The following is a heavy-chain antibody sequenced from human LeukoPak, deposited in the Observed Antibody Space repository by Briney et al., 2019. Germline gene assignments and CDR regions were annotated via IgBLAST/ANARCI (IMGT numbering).Heavy chain of an antibody. CDR1: GGSISSSSYY. V-gene: IGHV4-39*01. CDR2: IYYSGST. CDR3: ARVHTGPGSPYFDL. Sequence: PSETLSHTCTVSGGSISSSSYYWGWLRHPPGKGLEWGGRIYYSGSTYYNPSLKSRVTITVDQSKNQFSLKLSSVPAADTAVYYCARVHTGPGSPYFDLWGRGTLVTVSS. D-gene: IGHD1-14*01. J-gene: IGHJ2*01.